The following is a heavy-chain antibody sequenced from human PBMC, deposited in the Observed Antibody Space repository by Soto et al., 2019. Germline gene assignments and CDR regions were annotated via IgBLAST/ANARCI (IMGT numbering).Heavy chain of an antibody. CDR1: GFTFSDYA. D-gene: IGHD6-19*01. V-gene: IGHV3-30*18. CDR3: AKGGRQWLVTSDFNY. Sequence: VQLVESGGGVVQPGRSLRLSCAASGFTFSDYAMHWVRQAPGKGLEWVAVVSHDGRNTHYADSVKGRFTISRDSSKNTVYLEMTSLRGEDTAVYYCAKGGRQWLVTSDFNYWGQGALVTVSS. CDR2: VSHDGRNT. J-gene: IGHJ4*02.